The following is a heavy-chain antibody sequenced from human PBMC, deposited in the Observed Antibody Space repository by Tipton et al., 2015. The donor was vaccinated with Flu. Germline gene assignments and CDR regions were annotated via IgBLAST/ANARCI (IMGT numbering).Heavy chain of an antibody. V-gene: IGHV3-74*01. CDR3: ARGYRSSSGSGMGV. CDR1: GFTFSSYW. J-gene: IGHJ6*02. D-gene: IGHD6-6*01. Sequence: SLRLSCAASGFTFSSYWMHWVRQAPGKGLVWVSRISNEGSSTTYADSVEGRFTISRDNAKNTLYLQMNSLRAEDTAVYYCARGYRSSSGSGMGVWGQGITVTVSS. CDR2: ISNEGSST.